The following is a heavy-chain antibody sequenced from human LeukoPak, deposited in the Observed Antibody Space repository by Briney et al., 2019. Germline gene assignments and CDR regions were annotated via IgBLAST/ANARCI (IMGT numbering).Heavy chain of an antibody. CDR2: ITSTSSAT. Sequence: PGGSLRLSCAASGFKFSSFSMGWVRQAPGKGLEWLSYITSTSSATYYADSLQGRFTISRDNAKNSLYLQINSLRADDTAVYYCARAIASYGDPAYWGQGTLVTVSS. CDR1: GFKFSSFS. J-gene: IGHJ4*02. CDR3: ARAIASYGDPAY. D-gene: IGHD5-18*01. V-gene: IGHV3-48*04.